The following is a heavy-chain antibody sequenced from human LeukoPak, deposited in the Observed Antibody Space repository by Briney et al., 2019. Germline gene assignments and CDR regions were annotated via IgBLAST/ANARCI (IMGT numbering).Heavy chain of an antibody. V-gene: IGHV4-30-4*01. CDR3: ARVYYSSGYFHFDI. CDR2: IYYSGGA. CDR1: GGSISSGDYY. J-gene: IGHJ3*02. D-gene: IGHD3-22*01. Sequence: SETLSLTCTVSGGSISSGDYYWSWIRQPPGKGLEWIGYIYYSGGADYNPSLKSRLSISVDTSKNQFSLKLSSVTAADTAVYYCARVYYSSGYFHFDIWGQGTMVTVSS.